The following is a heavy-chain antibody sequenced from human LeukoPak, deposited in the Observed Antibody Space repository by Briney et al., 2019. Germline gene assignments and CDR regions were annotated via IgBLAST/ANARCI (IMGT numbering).Heavy chain of an antibody. CDR1: GGFISTHY. V-gene: IGHV4-59*11. CDR2: IYYSGST. Sequence: SETLSLTCTVSGGFISTHYYSWLRQPAGKGLEWIGHIYYSGSTNYNPSLQSRVTISVDTSKTQFSLKLSSVTAADTAVYYCASRSSIWSGYQDTLYYFDSWGQGTLVTVSS. D-gene: IGHD3-3*01. J-gene: IGHJ4*02. CDR3: ASRSSIWSGYQDTLYYFDS.